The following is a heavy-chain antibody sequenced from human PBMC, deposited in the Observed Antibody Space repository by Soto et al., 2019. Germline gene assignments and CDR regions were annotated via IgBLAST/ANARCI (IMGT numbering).Heavy chain of an antibody. CDR2: VYYNGFS. CDR1: GGSISTYY. J-gene: IGHJ4*02. D-gene: IGHD3-16*01. V-gene: IGHV4-59*07. Sequence: QVQLRESGPGLVKPSDTLSLICTVSGGSISTYYWSWIRQPPGKGLEWIESVYYNGFSNYNPSLMSRVTMSVDTFRNQFSLRLNSVTAADTAMYYCARVSYDLVYYFDFWGQGTLVTVSS. CDR3: ARVSYDLVYYFDF.